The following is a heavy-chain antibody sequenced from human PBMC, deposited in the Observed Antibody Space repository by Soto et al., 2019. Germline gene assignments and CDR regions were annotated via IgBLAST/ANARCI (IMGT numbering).Heavy chain of an antibody. D-gene: IGHD5-12*01. J-gene: IGHJ4*02. V-gene: IGHV3-21*01. Sequence: GGSLRLSCGASGFTFNTYSMNWVRQAPGKGLEWVAYISTRSSYIYYADSVRGRFTISRDDAKNSLYLHMNSLRAEDTAVYYCTKGYGASLSPFDYWRQGTQVTVSS. CDR3: TKGYGASLSPFDY. CDR2: ISTRSSYI. CDR1: GFTFNTYS.